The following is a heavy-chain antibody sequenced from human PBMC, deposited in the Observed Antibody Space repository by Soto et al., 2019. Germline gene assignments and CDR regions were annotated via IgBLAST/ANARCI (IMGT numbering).Heavy chain of an antibody. CDR1: GFTFSSYY. CDR3: ARAEYSRGWYEGPKIDY. Sequence: GGSLRLSCAASGFTFSSYYMHWVRQAPGKGLVWVSRINSDGSDTTYADSVKGRFTVSRENAKNSLYLQMNSLRAEDTAVYYCARAEYSRGWYEGPKIDYWGQGTLVTVSS. J-gene: IGHJ4*02. V-gene: IGHV3-74*03. CDR2: INSDGSDT. D-gene: IGHD6-19*01.